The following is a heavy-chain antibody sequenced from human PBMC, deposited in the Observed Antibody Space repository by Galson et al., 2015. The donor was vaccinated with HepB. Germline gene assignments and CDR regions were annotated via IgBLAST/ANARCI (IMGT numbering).Heavy chain of an antibody. CDR3: AGGHGWNGFDI. V-gene: IGHV3-11*01. J-gene: IGHJ3*02. CDR2: ISGSSRTI. CDR1: GFSFSDYY. Sequence: SLRLSCAASGFSFSDYYISWIRQAPGKGLEWVSYISGSSRTIYYADSVNGRFAISRDNGKKSLSLQMNSLRAEDTAVYYCAGGHGWNGFDIWGQGTLVTVSS. D-gene: IGHD2-2*03.